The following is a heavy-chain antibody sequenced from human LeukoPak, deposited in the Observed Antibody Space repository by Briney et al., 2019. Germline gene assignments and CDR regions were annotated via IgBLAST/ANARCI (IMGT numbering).Heavy chain of an antibody. J-gene: IGHJ4*02. CDR2: YDPADGET. Sequence: ASVKVSCKVSGYTLTELSMHCVRQAPEKGLEWMGGYDPADGETIYAQKFQGRVTMTEDTSTDTAYMELSSLRSEDTAVYYCATQLSSGWPLRHLPFDYWGQGTLVTVSS. CDR1: GYTLTELS. D-gene: IGHD3-22*01. V-gene: IGHV1-24*01. CDR3: ATQLSSGWPLRHLPFDY.